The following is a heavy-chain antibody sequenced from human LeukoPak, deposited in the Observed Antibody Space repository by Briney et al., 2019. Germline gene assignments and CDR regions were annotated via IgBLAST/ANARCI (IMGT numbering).Heavy chain of an antibody. Sequence: PGGALRLSCAASGFAFSTYWMDSVRQAPGKELEWVGNINQDGSVKHYVDSVRGRFTISRDNARNSVYLQMNALRVEDTAVYYCTRDFVFWGQGTLVTASS. V-gene: IGHV3-7*01. J-gene: IGHJ4*02. CDR1: GFAFSTYW. CDR2: INQDGSVK. D-gene: IGHD3-3*01. CDR3: TRDFVF.